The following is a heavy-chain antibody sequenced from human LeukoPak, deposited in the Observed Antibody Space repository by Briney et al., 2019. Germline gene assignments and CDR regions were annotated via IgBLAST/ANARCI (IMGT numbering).Heavy chain of an antibody. CDR3: AKVTATTPKYYFDY. CDR1: GFTFSSYG. J-gene: IGHJ4*02. Sequence: GGSLRLSCAASGFTFSSYGMHWVRQAPGKGLEWVAVISYDGSNKFYADSVKGRFTISRDNSRNTLYLQMNSLRAEDTAVYYCAKVTATTPKYYFDYWGQGTLVTVSS. CDR2: ISYDGSNK. V-gene: IGHV3-30*18. D-gene: IGHD1-26*01.